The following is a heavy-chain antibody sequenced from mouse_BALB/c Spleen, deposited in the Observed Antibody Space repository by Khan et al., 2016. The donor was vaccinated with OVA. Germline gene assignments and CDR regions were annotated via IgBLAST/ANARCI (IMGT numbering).Heavy chain of an antibody. Sequence: QVQLKPSGAELVRPGVSLKISCKGSGYTFTDYAMHWVKQSHAKSLEWIGVISSYYGVPAYNQTFTGKATMTVDRSSSTAYFDLARLTSEDSAIYYIARGGKFAYWGQGTLVTVS. V-gene: IGHV1S137*01. J-gene: IGHJ3*01. D-gene: IGHD1-1*02. CDR3: ARGGKFAY. CDR2: ISSYYGVP. CDR1: GYTFTDYA.